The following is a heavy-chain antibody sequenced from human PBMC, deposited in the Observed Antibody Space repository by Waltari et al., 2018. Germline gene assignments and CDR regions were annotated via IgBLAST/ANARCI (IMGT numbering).Heavy chain of an antibody. Sequence: QLQLQESGPGLVKPSETLSLTCTVPGGSLRSSSYYWGWIRQPPGKGLGWIGSIYYSGSTCYNPSLKGRVTITVDTSKNQCALKLSSVTAADTAVYYCAGGVTVFGLYGYYYMDVWGKGTTVTISS. CDR1: GGSLRSSSYY. CDR2: IYYSGST. J-gene: IGHJ6*03. D-gene: IGHD3-3*01. CDR3: AGGVTVFGLYGYYYMDV. V-gene: IGHV4-39*07.